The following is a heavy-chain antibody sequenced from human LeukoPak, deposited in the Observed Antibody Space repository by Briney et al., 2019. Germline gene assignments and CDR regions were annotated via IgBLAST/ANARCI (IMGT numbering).Heavy chain of an antibody. CDR2: IKEDESEK. J-gene: IGHJ4*02. CDR1: GFTFSRYW. V-gene: IGHV3-7*03. Sequence: PGGSLRLSCTVSGFTFSRYWMSWVRQAPGKGLEWVANIKEDESEKYYVDSVKGRFTISRDNTKNTLSLQMNSLRVEDTAVYHCARDLAWGAFDYWGQGTLVTVSS. D-gene: IGHD7-27*01. CDR3: ARDLAWGAFDY.